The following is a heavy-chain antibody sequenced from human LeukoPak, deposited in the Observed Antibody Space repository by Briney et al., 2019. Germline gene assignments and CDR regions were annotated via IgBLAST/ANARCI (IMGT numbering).Heavy chain of an antibody. CDR1: GYTFTSYD. Sequence: ASVKVSCKASGYTFTSYDINWVRRATGQGLEWMGWMNPNSGNTGYAQKFQGRVTMTRNTSISTAYMELSGLRSEDTAVYYCARGPRDGSGSSYFQYWGQGTLLTVSS. V-gene: IGHV1-8*01. CDR3: ARGPRDGSGSSYFQY. J-gene: IGHJ1*01. D-gene: IGHD3-10*01. CDR2: MNPNSGNT.